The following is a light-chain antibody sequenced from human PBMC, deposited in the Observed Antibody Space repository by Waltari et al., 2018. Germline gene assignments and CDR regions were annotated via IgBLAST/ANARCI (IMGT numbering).Light chain of an antibody. Sequence: DIVMPQSPYSLAVSLGERATLNRMSSQGVLYISNNKNYLAWYQQKPGQPPKRLIYCASTRESGVPDRFSGSGSGTDFTLTISTLQAEDVAIYYCQQYFTTPYTFGQGTKLEIK. CDR3: QQYFTTPYT. CDR1: QGVLYISNNKNY. V-gene: IGKV4-1*01. J-gene: IGKJ2*01. CDR2: CAS.